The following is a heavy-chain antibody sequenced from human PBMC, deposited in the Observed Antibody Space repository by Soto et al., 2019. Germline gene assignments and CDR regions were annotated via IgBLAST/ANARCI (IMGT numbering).Heavy chain of an antibody. D-gene: IGHD6-13*01. CDR2: ISGYNGYP. J-gene: IGHJ4*02. CDR3: ARASAGALYDF. V-gene: IGHV1-18*01. CDR1: GYIFTNYG. Sequence: QVQLVQSGAGVRMAGASVNVSCKTSGYIFTNYGVAWVRQAPGQGLELVAWISGYNGYPKHTQKFQGRVTVTTDTTTRTGYMELRNLRSDDTAVYYCARASAGALYDFWGQGTRVTVSS.